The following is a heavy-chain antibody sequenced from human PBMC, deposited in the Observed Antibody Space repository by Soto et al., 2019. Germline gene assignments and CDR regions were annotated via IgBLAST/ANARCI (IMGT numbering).Heavy chain of an antibody. J-gene: IGHJ5*02. CDR3: AREMGACSDSSCYPGPYDS. Sequence: GGSLRLSSAPSGFTFTSYSINWVRQAPGQGLEWVSYITSKSTTIKYADSVKGRFTVSRDNAKNSLYLQLNSLRDEDTAVYYCAREMGACSDSSCYPGPYDSWGQGTLVTVSS. V-gene: IGHV3-48*02. D-gene: IGHD3-16*01. CDR1: GFTFTSYS. CDR2: ITSKSTTI.